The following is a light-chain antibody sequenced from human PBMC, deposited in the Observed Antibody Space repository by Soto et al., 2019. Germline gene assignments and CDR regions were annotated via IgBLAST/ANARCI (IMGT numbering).Light chain of an antibody. Sequence: QSVLTQPPSASGTPGQRVTISCSGSISNIGSNYVYWYQQLPGTAPKLLIYRNNQRPSGVPDRFSGSKSGTSAALAISGLRSEDEADYYCAAWDDSLSEVFGGGTKLTVL. V-gene: IGLV1-47*01. J-gene: IGLJ2*01. CDR1: ISNIGSNY. CDR3: AAWDDSLSEV. CDR2: RNN.